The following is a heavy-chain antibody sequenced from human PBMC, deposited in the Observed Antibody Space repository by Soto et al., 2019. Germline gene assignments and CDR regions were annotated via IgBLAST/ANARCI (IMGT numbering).Heavy chain of an antibody. Sequence: WASVKVSCKASGYTFTSYYMHGVRQAPGQGLEWMGIINPSGGSTSYAQKFQGRVTMTRDTYTRTVYMELSSLRSEDTAVYYCAREYTSGGSDDYLGQRTLVTVCS. J-gene: IGHJ4*02. CDR3: AREYTSGGSDDY. D-gene: IGHD2-15*01. CDR2: INPSGGST. CDR1: GYTFTSYY. V-gene: IGHV1-46*01.